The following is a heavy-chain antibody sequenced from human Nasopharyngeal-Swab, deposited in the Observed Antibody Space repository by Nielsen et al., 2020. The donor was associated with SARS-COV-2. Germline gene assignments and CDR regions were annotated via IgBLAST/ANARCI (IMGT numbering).Heavy chain of an antibody. CDR2: IYYSGST. CDR3: ARRTYYYGSGSYYNYFDY. Sequence: SETLSLTCTVSGGSISSSSYYWGWIRQPPGKGLEWIGGIYYSGSTYYNPSLKSRVTISVDTSKNQFSLKLSSVTAADTAVYYCARRTYYYGSGSYYNYFDYWGQGTLVTVSS. J-gene: IGHJ4*02. CDR1: GGSISSSSYY. V-gene: IGHV4-39*01. D-gene: IGHD3-10*01.